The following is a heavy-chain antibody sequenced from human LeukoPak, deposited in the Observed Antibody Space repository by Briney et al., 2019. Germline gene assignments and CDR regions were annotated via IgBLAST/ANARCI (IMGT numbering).Heavy chain of an antibody. J-gene: IGHJ3*02. CDR1: GGSISSYY. CDR2: IYYSGST. CDR3: ARYQTPIVAAGSRYAFDI. D-gene: IGHD6-13*01. V-gene: IGHV4-59*01. Sequence: SETLSLTCTVSGGSISSYYWTWIRQPPGKGLEWIGYIYYSGSTNYNPSLKSRVTMSVDTSKNQFSLKLSSVTAADTAVYYCARYQTPIVAAGSRYAFDIWGQGTMVTVSS.